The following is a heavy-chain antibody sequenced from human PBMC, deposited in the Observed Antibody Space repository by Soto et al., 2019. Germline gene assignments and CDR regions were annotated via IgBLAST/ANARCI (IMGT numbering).Heavy chain of an antibody. D-gene: IGHD1-26*01. CDR3: ASPPTSIVGAPLDY. Sequence: GASVKVSCKASGGTFSSYAISWVRQAPGQGLEWMGGIIPIFGTANYAQKFQGRVTITADESTSTAYMELSSLRSEDTAVYYCASPPTSIVGAPLDYWGQGTLVTVSS. V-gene: IGHV1-69*13. CDR1: GGTFSSYA. CDR2: IIPIFGTA. J-gene: IGHJ4*02.